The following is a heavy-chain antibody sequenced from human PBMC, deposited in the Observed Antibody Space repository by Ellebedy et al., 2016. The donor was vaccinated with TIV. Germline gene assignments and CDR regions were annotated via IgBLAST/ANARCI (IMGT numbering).Heavy chain of an antibody. CDR1: GYTFTGYY. CDR3: ARVSSGWEIYYFDY. D-gene: IGHD6-19*01. V-gene: IGHV1-2*02. Sequence: AASVKVSCKASGYTFTGYYMHWVRQAPGQGLEWMGWINPSSGGTYHAQKFQGRVTMTTDTSISTAYMELSRLRSDDTAVYYCARVSSGWEIYYFDYWGQGTLVTVSS. CDR2: INPSSGGT. J-gene: IGHJ4*02.